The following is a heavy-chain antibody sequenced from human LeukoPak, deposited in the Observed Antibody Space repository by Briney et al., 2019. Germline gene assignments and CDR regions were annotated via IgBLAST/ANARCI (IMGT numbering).Heavy chain of an antibody. J-gene: IGHJ5*02. CDR2: INQDGSGK. D-gene: IGHD3-10*01. Sequence: GGSLRLSCAASKFTFSNYCMSWVRQAPGKGPQWVAKINQDGSGKYYVDSVKGRFTISRDNAKNSLYLQMNSLRAEDTAVYYCARVGGSWSYSYNWFDPWGQGTLVTVSS. CDR1: KFTFSNYC. CDR3: ARVGGSWSYSYNWFDP. V-gene: IGHV3-7*02.